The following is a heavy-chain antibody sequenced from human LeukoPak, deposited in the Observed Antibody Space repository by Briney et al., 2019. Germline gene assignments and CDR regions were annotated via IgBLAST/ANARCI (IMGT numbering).Heavy chain of an antibody. J-gene: IGHJ6*02. CDR1: GFTFSSYG. D-gene: IGHD1-26*01. V-gene: IGHV3-30*03. Sequence: PGGSLRLSCAASGFTFSSYGMHWVRQAPGKGLEWVAVISYDGSNKYYADSVKGRFTISRDNSKNTLYLQMNSLRAEDTAVYYCARDLSGYYYYGMDVWGQGTTVTVSS. CDR3: ARDLSGYYYYGMDV. CDR2: ISYDGSNK.